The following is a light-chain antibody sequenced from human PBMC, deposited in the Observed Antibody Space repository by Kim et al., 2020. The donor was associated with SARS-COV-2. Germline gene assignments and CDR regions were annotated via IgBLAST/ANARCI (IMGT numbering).Light chain of an antibody. Sequence: DIQMTQSPPSLSASVGDRVTIVCRASQSISTYLNWYQQKPGKAPKLLIYAASNLQSGVPSRFSGSGSGTDFILTISSLQPEDFATYYCQQSHTAPSLTFGGGTKVDIK. CDR1: QSISTY. CDR2: AAS. V-gene: IGKV1-39*01. J-gene: IGKJ4*01. CDR3: QQSHTAPSLT.